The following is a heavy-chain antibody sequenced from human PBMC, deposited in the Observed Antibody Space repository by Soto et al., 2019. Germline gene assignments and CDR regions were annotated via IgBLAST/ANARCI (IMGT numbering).Heavy chain of an antibody. CDR2: INHSGST. CDR3: ARESYIVATIYGYYYYGMDV. J-gene: IGHJ6*02. D-gene: IGHD5-12*01. Sequence: SETLSLTCAVYGGSFSGYYWSWIRQPPGKGLEWIGEINHSGSTNYNPSLKSRVTISVDTSKNQFSLKLSSVTAADTVVYYCARESYIVATIYGYYYYGMDVWGQGTTVTVSS. CDR1: GGSFSGYY. V-gene: IGHV4-34*01.